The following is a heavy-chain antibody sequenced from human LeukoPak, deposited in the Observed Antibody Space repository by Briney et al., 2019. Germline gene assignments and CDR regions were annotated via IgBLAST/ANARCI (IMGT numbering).Heavy chain of an antibody. CDR2: IYHSGST. D-gene: IGHD2-2*01. V-gene: IGHV4-4*02. CDR1: GGSISSSNW. J-gene: IGHJ4*02. CDR3: ARVYCSSTSCYAWDF. Sequence: SGTLSLTCAVSGGSISSSNWWSWVRQPPGKGLEWIGEIYHSGSTNHNPSLKSRVTISVDKSKNQFSLKVSSVTAADTAVYYCARVYCSSTSCYAWDFWGQGTLVTVSS.